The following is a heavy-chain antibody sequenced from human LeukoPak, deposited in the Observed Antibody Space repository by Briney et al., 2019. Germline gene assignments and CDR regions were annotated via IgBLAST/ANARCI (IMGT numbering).Heavy chain of an antibody. V-gene: IGHV1-69*13. J-gene: IGHJ5*02. D-gene: IGHD1-26*01. CDR1: GYTFINYG. Sequence: SVKVSCKASGYTFINYGINWARQAPGQGLEWMGGIIPIFGTANYAQKFQGRVTITADESTSTAYMELSSLRSEDTAVYYCARGTFGGSYYINWFDPWGQGTLVTVSS. CDR2: IIPIFGTA. CDR3: ARGTFGGSYYINWFDP.